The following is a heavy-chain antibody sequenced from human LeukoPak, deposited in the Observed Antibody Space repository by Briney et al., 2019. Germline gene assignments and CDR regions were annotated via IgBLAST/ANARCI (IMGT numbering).Heavy chain of an antibody. D-gene: IGHD3-3*01. J-gene: IGHJ3*02. CDR2: INPNSGGT. CDR1: GYTFTGYY. Sequence: ASVKVSCKASGYTFTGYYMHWVRQAPGQGLEWMGWINPNSGGTNYAQKFQGRVTMTRDTSISTAYMELSRLRSDDTAMYYCAREYYDFWSGAFDIWGQGTMVTVSS. CDR3: AREYYDFWSGAFDI. V-gene: IGHV1-2*02.